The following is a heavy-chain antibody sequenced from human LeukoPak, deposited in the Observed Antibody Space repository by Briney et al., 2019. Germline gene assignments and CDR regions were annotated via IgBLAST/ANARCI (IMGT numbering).Heavy chain of an antibody. CDR3: AKDSSSWYYFDY. CDR1: GFTFDDYA. V-gene: IGHV3-9*03. J-gene: IGHJ4*02. CDR2: ISWNSGSI. Sequence: PGGSLRLSCAASGFTFDDYAMHWVRQAPGKGLEWVSGISWNSGSIGYADSVKGRFTISRDNAKNSLYLQMNSLRAEDMALYYCAKDSSSWYYFDYWGQGTLVTVSS. D-gene: IGHD6-13*01.